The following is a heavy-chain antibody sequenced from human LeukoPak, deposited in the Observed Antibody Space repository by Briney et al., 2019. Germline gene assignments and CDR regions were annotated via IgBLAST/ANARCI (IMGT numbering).Heavy chain of an antibody. CDR1: GFTFSTYW. D-gene: IGHD3-16*01. CDR2: IKQDGSEK. V-gene: IGHV3-7*01. CDR3: ARDVVYASEIYSYGDS. J-gene: IGHJ4*02. Sequence: GGSLRLSCAASGFTFSTYWMTWVRQAPGKGLEWVANIKQDGSEKYYVDSVEGRFTISRDNAKNSLYLQMNSLRAEDTAVYYCARDVVYASEIYSYGDSWGQGTLVTVSS.